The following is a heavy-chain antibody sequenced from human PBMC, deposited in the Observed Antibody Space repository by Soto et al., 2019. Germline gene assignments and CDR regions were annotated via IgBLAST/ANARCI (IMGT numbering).Heavy chain of an antibody. Sequence: QVTLKESGPVLVKPTETLTLTCTVSGFSLSNAKMGVSWIRQAPGKALEWLAQIFSKDDKSYSTSLKTRLTVSKDTSESQAVLTMTIMDPVDTATYYCARIGSREVWRSYGSYYYFYYMDVWGEGTTVTVSS. CDR2: IFSKDDK. J-gene: IGHJ6*03. V-gene: IGHV2-26*01. CDR1: GFSLSNAKMG. CDR3: ARIGSREVWRSYGSYYYFYYMDV. D-gene: IGHD3-10*01.